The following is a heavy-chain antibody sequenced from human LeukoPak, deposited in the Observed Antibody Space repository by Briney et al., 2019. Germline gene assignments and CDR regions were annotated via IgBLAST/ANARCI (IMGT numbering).Heavy chain of an antibody. CDR1: GFTFSSCW. Sequence: GGSLRLSCAASGFTFSSCWMTWVRQAPGKGLEWVANLKPDGSDKYYVDSVKGRFTISRDNAKNSLYLQMNSLRAEDTAVYYCARDAYNYASESWGQGTLVTVSS. D-gene: IGHD3-10*01. V-gene: IGHV3-7*01. CDR3: ARDAYNYASES. J-gene: IGHJ5*02. CDR2: LKPDGSDK.